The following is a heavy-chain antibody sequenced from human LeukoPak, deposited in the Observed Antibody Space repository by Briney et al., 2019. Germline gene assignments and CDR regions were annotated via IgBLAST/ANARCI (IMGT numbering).Heavy chain of an antibody. J-gene: IGHJ4*02. Sequence: SETLSLTCTVSGGSISSYYWSWIRQPPGKGLESIGYIYYSNTNYNPSLKSRVTISVDTSKNQFSLKLSSVTAADTSVYYCARLKYGDYGLYYFDYWGQGTLVTVSS. CDR2: IYYSNT. V-gene: IGHV4-59*08. CDR3: ARLKYGDYGLYYFDY. CDR1: GGSISSYY. D-gene: IGHD4-17*01.